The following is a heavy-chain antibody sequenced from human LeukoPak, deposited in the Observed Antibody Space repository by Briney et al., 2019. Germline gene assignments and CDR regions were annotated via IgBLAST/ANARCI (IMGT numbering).Heavy chain of an antibody. CDR2: INHSGST. V-gene: IGHV4-34*01. CDR1: GGSFSGYY. Sequence: SETLSLTCAVYGGSFSGYYWSWIRQPPGKGLEWIGEINHSGSTNYNPSLKSRVTISVDTSKNQFSLKLSSVTAADTAVYYCARGWSSRYAFDIWGQGTMVTDSS. J-gene: IGHJ3*02. D-gene: IGHD6-13*01. CDR3: ARGWSSRYAFDI.